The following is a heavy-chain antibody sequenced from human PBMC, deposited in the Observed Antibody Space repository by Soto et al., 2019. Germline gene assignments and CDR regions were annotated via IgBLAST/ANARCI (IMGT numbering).Heavy chain of an antibody. Sequence: SVKVSCKASGGTFSSYAISWVRQAPGQGLEWMGGIIPIFGTANYAQKFQGRVTITADESTSTAYMELSSLRSEDTAVYYCARDGRIAAAGRLYYYYYGMDVWGQGTTVTVSS. CDR1: GGTFSSYA. CDR2: IIPIFGTA. CDR3: ARDGRIAAAGRLYYYYYGMDV. V-gene: IGHV1-69*13. D-gene: IGHD6-13*01. J-gene: IGHJ6*02.